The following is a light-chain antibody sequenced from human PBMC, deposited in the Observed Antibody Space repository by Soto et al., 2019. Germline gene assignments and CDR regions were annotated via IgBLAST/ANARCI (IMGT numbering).Light chain of an antibody. J-gene: IGKJ1*01. CDR3: HQSNDWWT. V-gene: IGKV3-15*01. CDR1: QSVSNN. Sequence: EIVMTQSPATLSVSPGERATLSSRASQSVSNNLAWYQQKPGQAPRLLIYGASTRATGIPARFSGSGSGTEFTLTISSLQSEDFAVYYCHQSNDWWTFGQGTKVEIK. CDR2: GAS.